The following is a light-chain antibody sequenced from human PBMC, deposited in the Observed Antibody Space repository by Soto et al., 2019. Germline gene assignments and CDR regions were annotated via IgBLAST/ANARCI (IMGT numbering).Light chain of an antibody. J-gene: IGLJ3*02. Sequence: QSALTQPASVSGSPGQPITISCSGTSSDIGAYKYVSWYQQHPGKVPKIMIYEVNNRPSGVSDRFSGSKSGNTASLTISGLQAADEADYYCSSYSGDNTWMFGGGTKLTVL. CDR2: EVN. CDR3: SSYSGDNTWM. V-gene: IGLV2-14*01. CDR1: SSDIGAYKY.